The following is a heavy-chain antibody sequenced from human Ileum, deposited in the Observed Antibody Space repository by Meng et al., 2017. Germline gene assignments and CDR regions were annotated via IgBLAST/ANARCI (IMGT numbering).Heavy chain of an antibody. V-gene: IGHV3-49*03. CDR2: IRSKSYCGTM. CDR1: GFTFGDYA. CDR3: SRGAYRYGPGGGCFDY. D-gene: IGHD2-8*02. Sequence: GESLKISCAASGFTFGDYAISWFRQAPGKGLEWVVFIRSKSYCGTMASASSVKGRFIMSRDDDKSIAYLQMDSLKTEDTAVYYCSRGAYRYGPGGGCFDYWGQGTLVTVSS. J-gene: IGHJ4*02.